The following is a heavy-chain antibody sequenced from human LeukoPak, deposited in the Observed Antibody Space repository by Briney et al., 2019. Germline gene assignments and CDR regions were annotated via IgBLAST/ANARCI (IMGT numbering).Heavy chain of an antibody. CDR1: GFTFSSYA. J-gene: IGHJ4*02. V-gene: IGHV3-23*01. Sequence: GGSLRLSCAASGFTFSSYAMSWVRQAPGKGLEWVSAISGSGGSTYYADSVKGRFTISRDNAKNSLYLQINSLRPEDTALYYCAKDVSAWYFGYLDYWGQGTLVTVSS. D-gene: IGHD6-13*01. CDR3: AKDVSAWYFGYLDY. CDR2: ISGSGGST.